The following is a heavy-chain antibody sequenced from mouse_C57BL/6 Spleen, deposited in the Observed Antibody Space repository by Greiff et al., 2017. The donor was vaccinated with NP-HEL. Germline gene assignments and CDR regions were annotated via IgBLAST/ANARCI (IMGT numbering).Heavy chain of an antibody. D-gene: IGHD4-1*01. CDR1: GFTFSDYY. V-gene: IGHV5-16*01. J-gene: IGHJ3*01. CDR2: INYDGSST. CDR3: ATLTGSAWFAY. Sequence: EVKLVESEGGLVQPGSSMKLSCTASGFTFSDYYMAWVRQVPEKGLEWVANINYDGSSTYYLDSLKSRFIISRDNAKNILYLQMSSLKSEDTATYYCATLTGSAWFAYWGQGTLVTVSA.